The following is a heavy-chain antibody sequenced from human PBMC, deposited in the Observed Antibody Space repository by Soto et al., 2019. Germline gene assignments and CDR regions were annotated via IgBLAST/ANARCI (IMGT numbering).Heavy chain of an antibody. J-gene: IGHJ5*02. CDR1: GFTFSGYT. D-gene: IGHD2-21*02. Sequence: EVQLVESGGSLVKPGGSLSLPCAASGFTFSGYTMNWVRQAPGKGLEWVSSISRGSDYIFYADSVKGRFTISRDNARNTLYLQMSSLRAEDTAVYYCAKDSGCVDDACAYDPWGQGTLVTVSS. CDR2: ISRGSDYI. V-gene: IGHV3-21*01. CDR3: AKDSGCVDDACAYDP.